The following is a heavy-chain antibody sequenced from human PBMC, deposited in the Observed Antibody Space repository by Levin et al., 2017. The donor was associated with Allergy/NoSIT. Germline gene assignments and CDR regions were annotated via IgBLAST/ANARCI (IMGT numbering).Heavy chain of an antibody. D-gene: IGHD2-15*01. CDR2: LSSDSAHI. V-gene: IGHV3-21*01. J-gene: IGHJ6*03. CDR3: ARGIGASYFYMDV. Sequence: GGSLRLSCATSGFTFSAYNMYWVRQAPGKGLEWVSSLSSDSAHIFYADSVKGRFTVSRDNAQNSLYLQMNSLRPDDTAVYFCARGIGASYFYMDVWGRGTTVSVSS. CDR1: GFTFSAYN.